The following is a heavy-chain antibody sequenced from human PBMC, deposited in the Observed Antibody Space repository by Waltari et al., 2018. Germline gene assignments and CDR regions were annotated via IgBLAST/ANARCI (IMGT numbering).Heavy chain of an antibody. D-gene: IGHD3-16*01. CDR2: IYHSGST. J-gene: IGHJ3*02. CDR1: GGSISSGGYS. CDR3: ARGAVGGPFDI. V-gene: IGHV4-30-2*01. Sequence: QLQLQESGSGLVKPSQTLSLTCAVSGGSISSGGYSWSWIRQPPGKGLEWIGYIYHSGSTYYNPSLKSRVTISVDRSKNQFSLKLSSVTAADTAVYYCARGAVGGPFDIWGQGTMVTVSS.